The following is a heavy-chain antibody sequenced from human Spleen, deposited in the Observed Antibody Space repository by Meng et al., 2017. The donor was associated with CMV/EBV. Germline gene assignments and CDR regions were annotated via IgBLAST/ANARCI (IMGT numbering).Heavy chain of an antibody. V-gene: IGHV3-21*01. CDR3: ARGRGYCSSTNCYFNFDF. D-gene: IGHD2-2*01. J-gene: IGHJ4*02. CDR1: GFTFSRYR. Sequence: GGSLRLSCAVSGFTFSRYRMNWVRQAPGKGLEWVSSISSSSSDKFYADSVKGRLTISRDNAKNSLFLQMDSLRAEDTAVYYCARGRGYCSSTNCYFNFDFWGQGTLVTVSS. CDR2: ISSSSSDK.